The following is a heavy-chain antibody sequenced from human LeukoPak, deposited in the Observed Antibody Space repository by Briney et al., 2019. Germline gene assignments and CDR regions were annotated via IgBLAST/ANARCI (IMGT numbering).Heavy chain of an antibody. CDR2: IYSGGST. CDR1: GFTVSSNY. D-gene: IGHD1-26*01. CDR3: AKPRGLTIVGAHFDY. V-gene: IGHV3-53*01. Sequence: PGGSLRLSCAASGFTVSSNYTSWVRQAPGKGLEWVSVIYSGGSTYYPDSVKGRFIISRDNSKNTLYLQMNSLRAEDTALYYCAKPRGLTIVGAHFDYWGQGTLVTVSS. J-gene: IGHJ4*02.